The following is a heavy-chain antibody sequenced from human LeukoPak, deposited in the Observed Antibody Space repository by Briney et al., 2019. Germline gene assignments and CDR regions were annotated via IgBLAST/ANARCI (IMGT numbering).Heavy chain of an antibody. J-gene: IGHJ4*02. D-gene: IGHD6-19*01. CDR2: IYYSGST. CDR3: ARDFGSGGWYGAFDY. Sequence: SETLSLTCSVPGGSISSYYWSWIRQPPGKGLEWIGYIYYSGSTNYNPSLRSRVTISVDTSKNQFSLKLSSVTAADTAVYYCARDFGSGGWYGAFDYWGQGTLVTVSS. V-gene: IGHV4-59*01. CDR1: GGSISSYY.